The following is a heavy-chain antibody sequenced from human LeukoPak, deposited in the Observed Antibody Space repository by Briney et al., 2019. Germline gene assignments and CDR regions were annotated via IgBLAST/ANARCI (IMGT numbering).Heavy chain of an antibody. V-gene: IGHV3-23*01. CDR3: AKGSYDILTGSVTHFDY. CDR1: GFTFSSYA. J-gene: IGHJ4*02. CDR2: ISDSGGST. D-gene: IGHD3-9*01. Sequence: GGSLRLSCAASGFTFSSYAMSWVRQAPGKGLEWVSAISDSGGSTYYADSVKGRFTISRDNSKNTLYLQMNSLRAEDTAVYYCAKGSYDILTGSVTHFDYWGQGTLVTVSS.